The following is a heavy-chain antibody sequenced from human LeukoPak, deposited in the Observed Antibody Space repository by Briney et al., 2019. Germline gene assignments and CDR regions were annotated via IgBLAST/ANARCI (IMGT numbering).Heavy chain of an antibody. V-gene: IGHV4-59*01. CDR2: IYYSGST. CDR1: GGSISSYY. CDR3: ARAGTWFGESHDY. D-gene: IGHD3-10*01. J-gene: IGHJ4*02. Sequence: SETLSLTCTVSGGSISSYYWSWIRQPPGMGLEWIGYIYYSGSTNYNPSLKSRVTISVDTSKNQFSLKLSSVTAADAAVYYCARAGTWFGESHDYWGQGTLVTVSS.